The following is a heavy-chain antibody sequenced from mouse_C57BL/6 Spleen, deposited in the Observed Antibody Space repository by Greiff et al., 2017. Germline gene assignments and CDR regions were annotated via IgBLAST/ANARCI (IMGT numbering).Heavy chain of an antibody. CDR3: TTGGGNYGLDAMDY. CDR2: IDPEDGDT. CDR1: GFNIKDYY. J-gene: IGHJ4*01. Sequence: EVQLQQSGAELVRPGASVKLSCTASGFNIKDYYMHWVKQRPEQGLEWIGRIDPEDGDTEYAPKFQGKATMTADTSSNTAYLQLSSLTSEDTAVYYCTTGGGNYGLDAMDYWGQGTSVTVSS. V-gene: IGHV14-1*01. D-gene: IGHD2-1*01.